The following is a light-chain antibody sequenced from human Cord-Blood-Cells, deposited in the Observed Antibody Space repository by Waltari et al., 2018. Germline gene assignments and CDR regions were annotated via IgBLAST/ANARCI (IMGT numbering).Light chain of an antibody. CDR1: SSDVGGYNY. CDR3: SSYTSSSTLYV. CDR2: NVS. J-gene: IGLJ1*01. V-gene: IGLV2-14*01. Sequence: QSALTQPASVSGSPGQSITISCTGTSSDVGGYNYVSWYQQHPSKSAELMIYNVSNRPSVVPNRFSGSKSGNTASLPISGRQAEDEADYYCSSYTSSSTLYVFGTGTKVTGL.